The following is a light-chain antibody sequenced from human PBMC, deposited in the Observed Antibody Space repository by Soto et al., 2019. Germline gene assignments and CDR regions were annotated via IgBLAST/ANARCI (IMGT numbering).Light chain of an antibody. CDR2: DAS. V-gene: IGKV4-1*01. J-gene: IGKJ4*01. Sequence: DIVMTQSPDSLAVSLGERATISCKSSRSVLYSSNLKNYLAWYQQKPGQAPRLLIYDASSRATGIPDRFSGGGSGTDFTLTISRLEPEDFAVYYCQQFSSYPLTFGGGTKVDIK. CDR3: QQFSSYPLT. CDR1: RSVLYSSNLKNY.